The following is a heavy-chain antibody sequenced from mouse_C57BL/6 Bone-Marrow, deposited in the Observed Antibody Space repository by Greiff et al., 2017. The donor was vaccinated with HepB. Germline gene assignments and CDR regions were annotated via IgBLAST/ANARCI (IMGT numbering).Heavy chain of an antibody. V-gene: IGHV1-15*01. CDR3: TTPFAY. CDR1: GYTFTDYE. Sequence: VQLQESGAELVRPGASVTLSCKASGYTFTDYEMHWVKQTPVHGLEWIGAIDPETGGTAYNQKFKGKAILTADKSSSTAYMELRSLTSEDSAVYYCTTPFAYWGQGTRVTVSA. J-gene: IGHJ3*01. CDR2: IDPETGGT.